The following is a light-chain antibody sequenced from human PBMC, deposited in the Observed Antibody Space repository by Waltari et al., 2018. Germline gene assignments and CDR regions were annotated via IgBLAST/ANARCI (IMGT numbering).Light chain of an antibody. CDR1: SSDVGGYNY. V-gene: IGLV2-8*01. J-gene: IGLJ2*01. Sequence: QSALTQPPSASGSPGQSVTISCTGTSSDVGGYNYCSWYHQHPGKAPKLIIYEVNKRPSWVPDRFSGSKSGSTASLTVSGLQAEDEADYYCSSYAGSNNFVVFGGGTKLTVL. CDR2: EVN. CDR3: SSYAGSNNFVV.